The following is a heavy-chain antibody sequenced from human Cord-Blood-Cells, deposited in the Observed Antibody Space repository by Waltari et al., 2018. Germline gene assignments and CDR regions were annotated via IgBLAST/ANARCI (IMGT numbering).Heavy chain of an antibody. Sequence: QVQLQQWGAGLLKPSETLSLTCAVHGGSFSGYYRSWIRQPPGKGLEWIGEINHSGSTNYNPSLKSRVTRSVDTSKNQFSLKLSSVTAADTAVYYCARYGASMDVWGKGTTVTVSS. V-gene: IGHV4-34*01. CDR3: ARYGASMDV. J-gene: IGHJ6*04. CDR1: GGSFSGYY. D-gene: IGHD3-10*01. CDR2: INHSGST.